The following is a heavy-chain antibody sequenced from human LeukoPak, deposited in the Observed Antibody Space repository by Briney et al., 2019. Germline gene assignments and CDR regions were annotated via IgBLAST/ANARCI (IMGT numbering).Heavy chain of an antibody. V-gene: IGHV1-69*04. CDR1: GGTFSSYA. J-gene: IGHJ6*04. CDR2: IIPILGIA. CDR3: ARERAGGSGPRSYYYGMDV. D-gene: IGHD3-10*01. Sequence: SVKVSCKASGGTFSSYAISWVRQAPGQGLEWMGRIIPILGIANYAQKFQGRVTITADKSTSTAYMELSSLRSEDTAVYYCARERAGGSGPRSYYYGMDVWGKGTTVTVSS.